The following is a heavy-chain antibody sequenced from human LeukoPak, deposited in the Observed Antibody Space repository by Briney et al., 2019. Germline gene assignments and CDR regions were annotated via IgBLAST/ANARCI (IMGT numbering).Heavy chain of an antibody. Sequence: PGGSLRLSCAASGFTFDDYAMHWVRQAPGKGLEGVSGISWNSGSIGYADSVKGRFTISRDNAKNSLYLQMNSLRAEDTALYYCAKDIRGRYFDWSGMDVWGQGTTVTVSS. CDR1: GFTFDDYA. CDR3: AKDIRGRYFDWSGMDV. V-gene: IGHV3-9*01. CDR2: ISWNSGSI. J-gene: IGHJ6*02. D-gene: IGHD3-9*01.